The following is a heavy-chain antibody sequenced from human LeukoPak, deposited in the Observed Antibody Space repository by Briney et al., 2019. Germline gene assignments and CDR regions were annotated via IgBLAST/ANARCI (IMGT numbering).Heavy chain of an antibody. D-gene: IGHD2-15*01. V-gene: IGHV4-34*01. CDR3: ARAFRDAPYCSGGSCYPVYWYFDL. CDR1: GGFFSGYY. J-gene: IGHJ2*01. CDR2: INHSGST. Sequence: SETLSLTCAVYGGFFSGYYWSWIRQPPGKGLEWIGEINHSGSTNYNPSLKSRVTISVDTSKNQFSLKLSSVTAADTAVYYCARAFRDAPYCSGGSCYPVYWYFDLWGRGTLVTVSS.